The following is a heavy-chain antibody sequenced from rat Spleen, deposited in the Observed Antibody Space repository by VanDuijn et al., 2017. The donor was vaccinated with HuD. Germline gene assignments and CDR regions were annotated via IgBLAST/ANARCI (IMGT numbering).Heavy chain of an antibody. Sequence: EVQLVETGGGLVQPGSPLKLSCAAAGFPFSDYDMAWVRQAPTKGLEWVASISTSGGNTYYRDSVKGRFTISRDNAEDTVYLQLNSLRSEDTATYYCARPPYNNYFDYWGQGVMVTVSS. D-gene: IGHD1-10*01. CDR3: ARPPYNNYFDY. CDR2: ISTSGGNT. J-gene: IGHJ2*01. V-gene: IGHV5S13*01. CDR1: GFPFSDYD.